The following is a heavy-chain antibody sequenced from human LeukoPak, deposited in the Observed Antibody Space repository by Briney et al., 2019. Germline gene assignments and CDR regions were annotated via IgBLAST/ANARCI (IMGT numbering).Heavy chain of an antibody. J-gene: IGHJ4*02. D-gene: IGHD3-22*01. CDR1: GFTVSSNY. Sequence: GGSLRLSCAASGFTVSSNYMSWVRQAPGKGLEWVSVIYSCGSTYYADSVKGRFTISRDNSKNTLYLQMNSLRAEDTAVYYCAKPVYYYDSSGYRFDYWGQGTLVTVSS. V-gene: IGHV3-66*03. CDR2: IYSCGST. CDR3: AKPVYYYDSSGYRFDY.